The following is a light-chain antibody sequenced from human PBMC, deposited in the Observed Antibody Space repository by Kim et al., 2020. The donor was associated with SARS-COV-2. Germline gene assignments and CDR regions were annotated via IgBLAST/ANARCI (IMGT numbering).Light chain of an antibody. J-gene: IGKJ2*01. CDR2: LGS. CDR3: MQVLEPPYT. Sequence: EPASISCRSSQSLLHSNGYNYLDWYLQKPGQSPQLLIYLGSNRASGVPDRFSGSGSGTDFTLKVSRVEAEDVGVYYCMQVLEPPYTFGQGTKLEI. V-gene: IGKV2-28*01. CDR1: QSLLHSNGYNY.